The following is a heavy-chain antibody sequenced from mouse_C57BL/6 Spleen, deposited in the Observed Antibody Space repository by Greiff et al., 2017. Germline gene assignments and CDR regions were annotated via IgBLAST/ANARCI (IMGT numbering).Heavy chain of an antibody. J-gene: IGHJ1*01. CDR2: IRNKANGYTT. CDR3: ARYYYGSSYAWYFDV. CDR1: GFTFTDYY. V-gene: IGHV7-3*01. D-gene: IGHD1-1*01. Sequence: DVMLVESGGGLVPPGGSLSLSCAASGFTFTDYYMSWVRQPPGQALEWLGFIRNKANGYTTEYSASVKGRFTISRDNAQSILYLPMNALRAEDSATYYCARYYYGSSYAWYFDVWGPGTTVTVSS.